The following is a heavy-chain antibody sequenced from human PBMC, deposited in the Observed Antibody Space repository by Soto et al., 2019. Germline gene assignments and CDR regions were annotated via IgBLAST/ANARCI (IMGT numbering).Heavy chain of an antibody. V-gene: IGHV3-7*03. D-gene: IGHD4-4*01. CDR2: IKQDGSEK. J-gene: IGHJ4*02. CDR3: AHSSQHPASV. Sequence: GGSLRLSCAASGFIFTSYWMSWVRQAPGKGLEWVANIKQDGSEKYYVDSVKGRFTITKDTSKNQVVLTMTNMDPVDTATYYCAHSSQHPASVWGQGTLVTVSS. CDR1: GFIFTSYW.